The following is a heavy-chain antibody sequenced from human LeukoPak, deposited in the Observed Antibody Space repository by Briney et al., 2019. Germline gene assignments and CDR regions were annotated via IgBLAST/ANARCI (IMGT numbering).Heavy chain of an antibody. CDR3: ARVATDRYCSGGSCYSDY. CDR1: GGTFSSYA. Sequence: PRASVKVSCKASGGTFSSYAISWVRQAPGQGLEWMGRIIPIFGIANYAQKFQGRVTITADKSTSTAYMELSSLRPEDTAVYYCARVATDRYCSGGSCYSDYWGQGTLVTVSS. J-gene: IGHJ4*02. D-gene: IGHD2-15*01. CDR2: IIPIFGIA. V-gene: IGHV1-69*04.